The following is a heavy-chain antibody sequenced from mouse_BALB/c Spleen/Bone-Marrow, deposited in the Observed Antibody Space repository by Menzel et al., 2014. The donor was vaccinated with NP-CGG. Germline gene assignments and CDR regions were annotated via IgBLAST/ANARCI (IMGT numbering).Heavy chain of an antibody. J-gene: IGHJ3*01. CDR1: GYTFTTYW. Sequence: QVQLKESGAEFVKPGASVKLSCKASGYTFTTYWMHWVKQRPGQGLEWIGQIDPSDSYTNYSQKFKGKATLTVDKSSSAAYMQLSSLSPEDSAVYYCARGGDNYAWFPYWGQGTLVTVSA. D-gene: IGHD1-3*01. CDR2: IDPSDSYT. V-gene: IGHV1-69*02. CDR3: ARGGDNYAWFPY.